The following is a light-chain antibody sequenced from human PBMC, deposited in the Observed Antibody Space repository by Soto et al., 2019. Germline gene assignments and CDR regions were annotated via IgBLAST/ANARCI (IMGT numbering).Light chain of an antibody. CDR2: QAS. CDR1: QTISSL. V-gene: IGKV1-5*03. Sequence: DIQMTQSPSTLSASIGDRVTITCRASQTISSLLAWYQQKPGKAPKLLLYQASTLETGVPSRFSGSGSGTEFTLNIRSLQPDDFATYYCQQYTSYSPYTFGQGTRLEI. CDR3: QQYTSYSPYT. J-gene: IGKJ2*01.